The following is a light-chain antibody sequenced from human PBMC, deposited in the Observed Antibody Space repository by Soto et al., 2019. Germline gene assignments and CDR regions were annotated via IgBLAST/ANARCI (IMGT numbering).Light chain of an antibody. CDR3: QQYNNWPRT. CDR1: QLVSSN. J-gene: IGKJ1*01. CDR2: AAS. Sequence: EILLTQSPGPLSFSPGERATLSCRASQLVSSNFLAWYQQKPGQAPRLLIYAASTRATGIPARFSGSGSGTEFTLTIDSLQSEDFAVYYCQQYNNWPRTFGQGTKVDIK. V-gene: IGKV3-15*01.